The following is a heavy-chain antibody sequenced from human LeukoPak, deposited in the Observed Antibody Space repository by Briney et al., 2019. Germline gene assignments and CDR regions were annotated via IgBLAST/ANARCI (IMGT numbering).Heavy chain of an antibody. V-gene: IGHV3-7*01. J-gene: IGHJ6*03. Sequence: PGGSLRLSCAASGFTFSSYSMSWVRQAPGKGLEWVAIIKQDGSEKYYVDSVKGRFTISRDNAKNSLYLQMNSLRAEDTAVYYCARVDYGPDYYYYYYYMDVWGKGTTVTISS. CDR1: GFTFSSYS. D-gene: IGHD4/OR15-4a*01. CDR2: IKQDGSEK. CDR3: ARVDYGPDYYYYYYYMDV.